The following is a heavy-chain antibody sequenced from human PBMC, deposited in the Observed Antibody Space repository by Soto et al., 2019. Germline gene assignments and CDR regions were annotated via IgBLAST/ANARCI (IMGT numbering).Heavy chain of an antibody. Sequence: EVQLVESGGGLVQPGRSLRLSCAASGFTFDDYAMHWVRQAPGKGLEWVSGISWNSGSIGYADSVKGRFTISRDNAKNSLYLQMNSLRAEDTALYYCAKEALLRYFDWLRKGGWFDPWGQGTLVTVSS. J-gene: IGHJ5*02. CDR2: ISWNSGSI. V-gene: IGHV3-9*01. D-gene: IGHD3-9*01. CDR3: AKEALLRYFDWLRKGGWFDP. CDR1: GFTFDDYA.